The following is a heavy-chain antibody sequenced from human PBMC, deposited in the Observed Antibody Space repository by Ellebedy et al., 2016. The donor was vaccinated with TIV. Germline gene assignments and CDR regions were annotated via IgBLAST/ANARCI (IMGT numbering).Heavy chain of an antibody. Sequence: SETLSLXXTVSGASFSSSYWSWIRQPPGKALEWVAFIYHTGNTNYNPSLKSRVTTSVDTSTNQFSLKLSSVTAADTTVYYCARGYYDSRGYSNPFDIWGQGTMVTVSS. CDR3: ARGYYDSRGYSNPFDI. CDR1: GASFSSSY. J-gene: IGHJ3*02. V-gene: IGHV4-59*01. CDR2: IYHTGNT. D-gene: IGHD3-22*01.